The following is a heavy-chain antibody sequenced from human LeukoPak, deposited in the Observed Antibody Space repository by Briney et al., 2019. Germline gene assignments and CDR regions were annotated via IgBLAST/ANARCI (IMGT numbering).Heavy chain of an antibody. CDR1: GFTFSSYA. J-gene: IGHJ4*02. CDR2: ISGSGGST. Sequence: PGGSLRLSCAASGFTFSSYAMSWVRQAPGKGLEWVSAISGSGGSTYYADSAKGRFTISRDNSKNTLYLQMNSLRAEDTAVYYCAKGQGVVVAAMIDYWGQGTLVTVSS. V-gene: IGHV3-23*01. D-gene: IGHD2-15*01. CDR3: AKGQGVVVAAMIDY.